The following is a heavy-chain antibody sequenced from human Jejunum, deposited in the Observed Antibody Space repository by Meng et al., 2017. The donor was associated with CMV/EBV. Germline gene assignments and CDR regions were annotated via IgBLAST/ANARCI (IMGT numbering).Heavy chain of an antibody. CDR2: IYWDDDK. D-gene: IGHD3-22*01. CDR3: AHSTQSSGQRLSFDY. CDR1: GFSLSISGVG. J-gene: IGHJ4*02. Sequence: QTALKESCPTLVQPTQTLPLTCTFSGFSLSISGVGVGWIRQPPGKALEWLALIYWDDDKRYSPSLKSRLTITKDTSKNQVVLTMTNMDPVDTATYYCAHSTQSSGQRLSFDYWGQGTLVTVSS. V-gene: IGHV2-5*02.